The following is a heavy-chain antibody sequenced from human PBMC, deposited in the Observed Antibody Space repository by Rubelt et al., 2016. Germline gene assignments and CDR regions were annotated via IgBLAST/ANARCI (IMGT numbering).Heavy chain of an antibody. J-gene: IGHJ6*02. D-gene: IGHD2-2*01. CDR3: AKSAVPAAPNYYYYGMDG. V-gene: IGHV4-31*03. CDR2: IYYSGST. Sequence: QVQLQESGPGLVKPSQTLSLTCTVSGGSISSGGYYWSWIRQHPGKGLEWIGYIYYSGSTYCNPSLKSRVTISVDTSKNQLSLKLSSVTAADTAVYYCAKSAVPAAPNYYYYGMDGRGQGTTVTVS. CDR1: GGSISSGGYY.